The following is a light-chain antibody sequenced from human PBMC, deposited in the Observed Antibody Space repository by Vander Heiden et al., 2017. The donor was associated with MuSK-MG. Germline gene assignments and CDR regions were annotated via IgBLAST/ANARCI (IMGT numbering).Light chain of an antibody. CDR3: QHNYGTPNT. CDR2: AAS. J-gene: IGKJ2*01. Sequence: DIQMTQSPSSLSASVGDRVTITCRASQTIARYLNWYQQKPGKAPNLLIYAASSLQSGVPSRFSGSGSGTDFSLSSSSLQPEDFATYYCQHNYGTPNTFGQGTKLEIK. CDR1: QTIARY. V-gene: IGKV1-39*01.